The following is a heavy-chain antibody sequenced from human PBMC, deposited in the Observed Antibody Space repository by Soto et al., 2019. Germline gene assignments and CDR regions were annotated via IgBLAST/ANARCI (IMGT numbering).Heavy chain of an antibody. J-gene: IGHJ6*02. CDR1: GGSISSYY. Sequence: LTCTVSGGSISSYYWSWIRQPPGKGLEWIGYIYYSGSTNYNPSLKSRVTISVDTSKNQFSLKLSSVTAADTAVYYCARDRGYGMDVWGQGTTVTVSS. CDR2: IYYSGST. CDR3: ARDRGYGMDV. V-gene: IGHV4-59*01.